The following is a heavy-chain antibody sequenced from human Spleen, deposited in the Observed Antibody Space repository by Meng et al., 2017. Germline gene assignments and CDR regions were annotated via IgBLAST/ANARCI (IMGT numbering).Heavy chain of an antibody. J-gene: IGHJ4*02. Sequence: QVRLHESGRGLVEPSQTRSLTCTFSGGSMSSGNYYWSWIRQPPGKGLEWIGYIQHSGSAYYNPSLKSRVSISVDTSKNQFSLNLNSMTAADTAVYYCASFDHIPRRNYFDYWGQGTLVTVSS. D-gene: IGHD2-21*01. V-gene: IGHV4-30-4*01. CDR1: GGSMSSGNYY. CDR3: ASFDHIPRRNYFDY. CDR2: IQHSGSA.